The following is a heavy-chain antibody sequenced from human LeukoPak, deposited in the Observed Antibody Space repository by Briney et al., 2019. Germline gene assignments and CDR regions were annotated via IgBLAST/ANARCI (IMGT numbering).Heavy chain of an antibody. V-gene: IGHV4-59*06. CDR3: ARVRAVAGTPLLDY. J-gene: IGHJ4*02. CDR2: IYYSGST. D-gene: IGHD6-19*01. Sequence: SETLSLTCTVSGGSISSYYWSWIRQHPGKGLEWIGYIYYSGSTYYNPSLKSRVTISVDTSKNQFSLKLSSVTAADTAVYYCARVRAVAGTPLLDYWGQGTLVTVSS. CDR1: GGSISSYY.